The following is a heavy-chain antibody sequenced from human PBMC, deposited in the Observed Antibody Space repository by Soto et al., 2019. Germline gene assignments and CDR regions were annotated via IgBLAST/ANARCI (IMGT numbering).Heavy chain of an antibody. V-gene: IGHV5-10-1*01. CDR2: IDPRDSYT. D-gene: IGHD1-7*01. J-gene: IGHJ5*02. CDR3: AREKSDLELFNWLDP. Sequence: GESLKISCKGSGYSFTNYWISWVRQMPGKGLEWMGAIDPRDSYTKYSPSFQGHVTISVDKSISTAYLQWNSLKASDTAIYYCAREKSDLELFNWLDPWGQGTLVTVSS. CDR1: GYSFTNYW.